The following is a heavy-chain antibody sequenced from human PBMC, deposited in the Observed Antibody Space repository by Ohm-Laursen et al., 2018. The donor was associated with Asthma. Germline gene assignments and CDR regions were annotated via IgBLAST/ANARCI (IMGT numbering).Heavy chain of an antibody. Sequence: SPRLSCSASGFTFSNYAMSWVRQAPGKGLEWVSPISATGGATYLADSVKGRFTISRDNSKNTLYLQMNSLRDEDTAVYYCAKGRGYCSSTSCYAYGLEVWGQGTTVTVAS. D-gene: IGHD2-2*01. CDR2: ISATGGAT. V-gene: IGHV3-23*01. J-gene: IGHJ6*02. CDR3: AKGRGYCSSTSCYAYGLEV. CDR1: GFTFSNYA.